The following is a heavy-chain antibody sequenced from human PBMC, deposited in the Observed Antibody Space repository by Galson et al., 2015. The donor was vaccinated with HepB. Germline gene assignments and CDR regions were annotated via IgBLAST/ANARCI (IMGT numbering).Heavy chain of an antibody. D-gene: IGHD1-26*01. Sequence: TLSLTCTVSGGSISSGSYYWGWIRQPAGKGLEWIGRIYTSGSTNYNPSLKSRVTMSVDTSKNQFSLKLSSVTAADTAVYYCAIGRGGGHQQSFDYWGQGTLVTVSS. CDR1: GGSISSGSYY. J-gene: IGHJ4*02. CDR2: IYTSGST. V-gene: IGHV4-61*02. CDR3: AIGRGGGHQQSFDY.